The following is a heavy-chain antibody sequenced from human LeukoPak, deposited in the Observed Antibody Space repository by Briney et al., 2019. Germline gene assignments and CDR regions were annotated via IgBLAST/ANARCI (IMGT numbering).Heavy chain of an antibody. CDR3: ATVDTAMVPFYY. D-gene: IGHD5-18*01. Sequence: SVKVSCKASGGTFSSYAISWVRQAPGQGLEWMGGTIPIFGTANYAQKLQGRVTITADESTSTAYMELSSLRSEDTAVYYCATVDTAMVPFYYWGQGTLVTVSS. CDR1: GGTFSSYA. J-gene: IGHJ4*02. V-gene: IGHV1-69*13. CDR2: TIPIFGTA.